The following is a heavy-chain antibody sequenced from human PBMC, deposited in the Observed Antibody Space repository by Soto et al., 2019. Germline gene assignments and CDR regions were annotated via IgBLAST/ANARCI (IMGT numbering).Heavy chain of an antibody. V-gene: IGHV2-70*01. Sequence: SGPTLVNPTQTLTLTCPFSGFSLSTSGMCVSWIRQPPGKALEWLALIDWDDDKYYSTSLKTRLTISKDTSKNQVVLTMTNIEPVDTATYYCARIRVGSGWYMTNFYYYYYGMDVWGQGTSVTGSS. CDR2: IDWDDDK. J-gene: IGHJ6*02. CDR3: ARIRVGSGWYMTNFYYYYYGMDV. CDR1: GFSLSTSGMC. D-gene: IGHD6-19*01.